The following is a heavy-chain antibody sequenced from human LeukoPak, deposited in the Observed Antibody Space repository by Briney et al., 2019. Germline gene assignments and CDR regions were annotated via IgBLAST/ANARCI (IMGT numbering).Heavy chain of an antibody. J-gene: IGHJ4*02. V-gene: IGHV3-23*01. Sequence: QTGGSLRLSCAASGFFFSTYAMSWVRQAPGRGLEWVSGISGSGASTYSANSVKGRFTISRDNSKNTLDLQMNSLRAEDTAIYYCVKDRYSSAYYFENWGQGTLVTVSS. CDR3: VKDRYSSAYYFEN. CDR1: GFFFSTYA. CDR2: ISGSGAST. D-gene: IGHD5-18*01.